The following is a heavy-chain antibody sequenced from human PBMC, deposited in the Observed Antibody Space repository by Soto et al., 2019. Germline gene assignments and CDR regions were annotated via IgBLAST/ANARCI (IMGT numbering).Heavy chain of an antibody. J-gene: IGHJ6*02. CDR2: ISPYNGRT. CDR3: GRCRTDSYAMDV. Sequence: XSVKVSCKASGYSFTSYGICWVRQVPGQGPEWMGWISPYNGRTNYAQSVKGRVVMTTDISTNTVYLELRSMRSDDSAIYYCGRCRTDSYAMDVWGQGTTVTVSS. D-gene: IGHD1-1*01. V-gene: IGHV1-18*01. CDR1: GYSFTSYG.